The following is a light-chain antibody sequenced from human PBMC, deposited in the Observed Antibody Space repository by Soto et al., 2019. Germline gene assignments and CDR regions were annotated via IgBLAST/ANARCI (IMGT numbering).Light chain of an antibody. CDR3: GTWDSSLWV. J-gene: IGLJ3*02. CDR1: SSNIGNNY. Sequence: QSVLTQPPSVSAAPGQTVTISCSASSSNIGNNYVSWYQQLPGTAPKLLIYDNNKRPSGIPDRFSGSKSGTSATLGITGLQTGDEADYYCGTWDSSLWVFGGGTKLTVL. V-gene: IGLV1-51*01. CDR2: DNN.